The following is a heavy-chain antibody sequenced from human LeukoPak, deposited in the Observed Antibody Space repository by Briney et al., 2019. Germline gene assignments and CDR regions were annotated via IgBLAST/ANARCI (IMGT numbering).Heavy chain of an antibody. Sequence: GGSLRLSCAASGFTVSSNYLSWVRQAPGKGLECVSVIYSGGNTYYADSVKGRFTISRDNSKNTLFLQMNSLRDEDTAVYYCARDYRYLDSSGYYSFDYWGQGTLVTVSS. V-gene: IGHV3-53*01. D-gene: IGHD3-22*01. CDR3: ARDYRYLDSSGYYSFDY. J-gene: IGHJ4*02. CDR1: GFTVSSNY. CDR2: IYSGGNT.